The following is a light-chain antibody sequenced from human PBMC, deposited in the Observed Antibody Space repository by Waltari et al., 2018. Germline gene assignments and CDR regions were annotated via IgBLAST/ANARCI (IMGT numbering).Light chain of an antibody. CDR3: AAWEDSRSGPV. Sequence: QSVLTQPPSASGTPGQRVTISCSGSSSNTGSNYVYWYQQHPGTAPKLLIYRENQRPSGVPDRFSGSTSGPSASLAISGLRSEDGEDYDCAAWEDSRSGPVFGGGTKLTVL. CDR2: REN. V-gene: IGLV1-47*01. J-gene: IGLJ3*02. CDR1: SSNTGSNY.